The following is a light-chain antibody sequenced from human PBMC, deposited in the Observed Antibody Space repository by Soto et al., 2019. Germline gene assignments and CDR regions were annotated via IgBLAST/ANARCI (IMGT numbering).Light chain of an antibody. CDR1: SSDVGGYTY. J-gene: IGLJ2*01. Sequence: QSALTQPPSASGSPGQSVTISCTGTSSDVGGYTYVSWYQQHPGKAPKLMIFEVSKRPSGVPDRFSGSKSGNTASLTVSGLQAEDEADYYCSSYAGSNILVFGGGTKLTVL. CDR2: EVS. CDR3: SSYAGSNILV. V-gene: IGLV2-8*01.